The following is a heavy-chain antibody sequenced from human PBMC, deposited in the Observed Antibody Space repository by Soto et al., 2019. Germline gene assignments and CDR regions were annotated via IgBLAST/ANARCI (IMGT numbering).Heavy chain of an antibody. CDR2: VSHDAGST. Sequence: GGSLRLSCGASAFSNYAIHWVRQAPGKGLEWVGIVSHDAGSTYTADSVKGRFSISRDNAESSLHLQMNGLTDEDTAVYYCARDVEKRNFYEFWSGSLHWGQGTLVTVSS. J-gene: IGHJ4*02. CDR1: AFSNYA. V-gene: IGHV3-30*03. D-gene: IGHD3-3*01. CDR3: ARDVEKRNFYEFWSGSLH.